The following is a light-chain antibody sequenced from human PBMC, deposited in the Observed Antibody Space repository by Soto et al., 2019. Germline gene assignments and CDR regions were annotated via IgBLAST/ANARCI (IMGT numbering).Light chain of an antibody. CDR1: QSVRDN. Sequence: ETVLTQSPATLSVSPGERATPSCRASQSVRDNLAWYQQKPGQAPRLLIYGASTRAPGIPDRFSGSGFGTEFTLTISSLQSEDFAVYYCQQHNDWPPSTFGQGTKLEIK. CDR3: QQHNDWPPST. J-gene: IGKJ2*01. V-gene: IGKV3-15*01. CDR2: GAS.